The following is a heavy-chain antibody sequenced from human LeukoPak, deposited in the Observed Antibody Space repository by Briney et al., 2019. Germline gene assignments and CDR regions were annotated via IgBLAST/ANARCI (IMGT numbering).Heavy chain of an antibody. Sequence: PGGSLRLSCAASGFTFSSYSMNWVRQAPGKGLEWVSSISSSSSYIYYADSVKGRFTISRDNAKNSLYLQMNSLRAEDTAVYYCASATMVRGVIGGYYFDYWGQGTLVTVSS. CDR2: ISSSSSYI. D-gene: IGHD3-10*01. CDR3: ASATMVRGVIGGYYFDY. CDR1: GFTFSSYS. J-gene: IGHJ4*02. V-gene: IGHV3-21*01.